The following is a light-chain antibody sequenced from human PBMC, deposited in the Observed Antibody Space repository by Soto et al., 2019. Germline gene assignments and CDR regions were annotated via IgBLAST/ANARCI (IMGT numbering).Light chain of an antibody. CDR1: QDISNY. CDR2: DAS. J-gene: IGKJ3*01. CDR3: QQYDNLPPFT. Sequence: DIQMTQSPSSLSASVGDRVTITCQASQDISNYLNWYQQKPGKAPKLLIYDASNLETGVPSRCSGSGSGTDFTFTISSLQPDDIATYYCQQYDNLPPFTFGPGTKVDIK. V-gene: IGKV1-33*01.